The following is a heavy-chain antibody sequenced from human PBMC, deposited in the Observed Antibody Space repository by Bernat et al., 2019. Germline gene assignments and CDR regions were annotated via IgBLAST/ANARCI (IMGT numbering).Heavy chain of an antibody. D-gene: IGHD3-10*01. V-gene: IGHV2-70*15. CDR1: GFSLSTSGMC. Sequence: QVTLRESGPALVEPTQTLTLTCTFSGFSLSTSGMCVSWIRQPPGRALEWVARIDWDDDKYYSTSLKTRLTISKDTSKNQVVLTMTNMDPVDTATYYCARIMVTMVRGVINNYTMDVWGQGTTVTVSS. J-gene: IGHJ6*02. CDR2: IDWDDDK. CDR3: ARIMVTMVRGVINNYTMDV.